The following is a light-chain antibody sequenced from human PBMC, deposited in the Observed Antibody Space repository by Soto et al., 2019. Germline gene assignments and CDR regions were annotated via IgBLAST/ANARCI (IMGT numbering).Light chain of an antibody. CDR3: QQRSNWPST. CDR1: QSVSSY. CDR2: DAS. V-gene: IGKV3-11*01. J-gene: IGKJ4*01. Sequence: EIVLPQSPATLSLSPGERATLSCRASQSVSSYLAWYQQKPDQAPRLLIYDASNRATGIPARFSGSGSGTDFTLTISSLEPEDFAVYYCQQRSNWPSTFGGGTKVEIK.